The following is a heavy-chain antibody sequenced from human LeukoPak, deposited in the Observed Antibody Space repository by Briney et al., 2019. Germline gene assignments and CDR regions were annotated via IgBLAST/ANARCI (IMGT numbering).Heavy chain of an antibody. CDR2: LSGSGGDT. D-gene: IGHD2-2*01. J-gene: IGHJ4*02. CDR3: AKDPYGTRYFDY. Sequence: GGSLRLSCAASGFTFSRNALSWVCQAPGKGLEWVSSLSGSGGDTYYADSVKGRFTISRDNAKNMVYLQMNSLRAEDTAVYYCAKDPYGTRYFDYWGQGTLVTVSS. V-gene: IGHV3-23*01. CDR1: GFTFSRNA.